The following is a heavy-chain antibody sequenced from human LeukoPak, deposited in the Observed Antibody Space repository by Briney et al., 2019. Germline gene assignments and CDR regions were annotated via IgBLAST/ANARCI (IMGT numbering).Heavy chain of an antibody. V-gene: IGHV1-69-2*01. CDR1: GYTFTDYY. J-gene: IGHJ4*02. Sequence: ASVKISCKVSGYTFTDYYMHWVQQAPGKGLEWMGLVDPEDGETIYAEKFQGRVTITADTSTDTAYMELSSPRSEDTAVYYCATLLGTAMVDYWGQGTLVTVSS. CDR2: VDPEDGET. CDR3: ATLLGTAMVDY. D-gene: IGHD5-18*01.